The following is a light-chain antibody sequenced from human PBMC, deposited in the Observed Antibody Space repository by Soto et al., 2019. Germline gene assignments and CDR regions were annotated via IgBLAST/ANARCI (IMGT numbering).Light chain of an antibody. J-gene: IGLJ2*01. CDR2: EVT. CDR1: SSDVGAYNY. CDR3: SSYVGSRNVV. V-gene: IGLV2-8*01. Sequence: QSVLTQPPSASGSPGQSVTISCTGTSSDVGAYNYVSWYQQHPGKAPKLMIYEVTKRPSGVPARFSGSKSGNAASLTVSGLQADDEADYYCSSYVGSRNVVFGGGTKLTVL.